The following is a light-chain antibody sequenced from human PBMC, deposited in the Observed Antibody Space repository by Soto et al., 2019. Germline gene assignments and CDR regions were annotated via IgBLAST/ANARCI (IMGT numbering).Light chain of an antibody. CDR1: SRDVGAYNY. CDR3: SSHSNITPYV. V-gene: IGLV2-14*01. J-gene: IGLJ1*01. CDR2: DVT. Sequence: QSVLTHPASVSGPPGQSITISCTGTSRDVGAYNYVSWYQQHPGKAPKLMVYDVTNRPSGVSDRFSGSKSGNTASLTISGLQAEDEADYFCSSHSNITPYVFGTGTKVTVL.